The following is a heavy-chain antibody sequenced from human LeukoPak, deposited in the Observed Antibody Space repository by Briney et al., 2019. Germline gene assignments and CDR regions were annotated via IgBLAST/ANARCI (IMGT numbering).Heavy chain of an antibody. D-gene: IGHD3-9*01. CDR1: GGSISSYY. J-gene: IGHJ3*02. V-gene: IGHV4-59*08. CDR3: ARLRLRYFGLGAFDI. CDR2: IYYSGST. Sequence: PSETLSLTCTVSGGSISSYYWSWIRQPPGKGLEWIGYIYYSGSTNYNPSLKSRVTISVDTSKNQFSLKLSSVTAADTAVYYCARLRLRYFGLGAFDIWGQGTMVTVSS.